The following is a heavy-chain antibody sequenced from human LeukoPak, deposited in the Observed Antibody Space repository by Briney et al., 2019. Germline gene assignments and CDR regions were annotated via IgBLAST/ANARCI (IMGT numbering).Heavy chain of an antibody. Sequence: GGSLRLSCAASGFTLSDAYMTWVRQTPGKGLEWVGRITSKGDGGTTHYAAPVKGRCIISRDDSKGTLYLQLNSLRTDDAAVYYCLAQYYFDYWGRGTLVTVSS. CDR1: GFTLSDAY. J-gene: IGHJ4*02. D-gene: IGHD5-24*01. V-gene: IGHV3-15*01. CDR2: ITSKGDGGTT. CDR3: LAQYYFDY.